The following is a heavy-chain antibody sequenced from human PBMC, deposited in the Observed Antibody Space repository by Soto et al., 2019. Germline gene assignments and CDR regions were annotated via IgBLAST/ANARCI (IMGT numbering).Heavy chain of an antibody. Sequence: PGGSLRLYCAASGYTFSDYYMSWIRQAPGKGLEWISYIDTSSTKIYYADSVKGRFTITRDNAKNSLYLEMNSLRDEDTAVYYCASHYDMWSGYLSPVDYWGQGTLVTVSS. CDR2: IDTSSTKI. V-gene: IGHV3-11*01. J-gene: IGHJ4*02. CDR1: GYTFSDYY. CDR3: ASHYDMWSGYLSPVDY. D-gene: IGHD3-3*01.